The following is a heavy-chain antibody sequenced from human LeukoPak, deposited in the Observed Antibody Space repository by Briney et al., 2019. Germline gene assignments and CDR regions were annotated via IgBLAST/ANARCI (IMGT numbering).Heavy chain of an antibody. CDR1: GVSISSYY. CDR3: ARAGYSCGGNYYYMDV. CDR2: IYYSGST. Sequence: PSETLSLTCTVSGVSISSYYWSWIRQPPGKGLEWIGYIYYSGSTNYNPSLKSRVTISVDTSKNQFSLKLSSVTAADTAVYYCARAGYSCGGNYYYMDVWGKGTTVTVSS. J-gene: IGHJ6*03. V-gene: IGHV4-59*08. D-gene: IGHD5-18*01.